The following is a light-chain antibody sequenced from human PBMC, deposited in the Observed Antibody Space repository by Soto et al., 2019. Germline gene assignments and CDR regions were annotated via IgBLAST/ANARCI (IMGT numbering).Light chain of an antibody. V-gene: IGLV2-11*01. Sequence: QSALTQPRSVSGSLGQSVAISCTGTSNDVGNYNYLSWYQQHPGKAPKILIFGVNQRPSGVPDRFSGTKSGNTATLTISGLQADDEADYYCCSYANTYTLFGGGTKLTVL. CDR3: CSYANTYTL. J-gene: IGLJ2*01. CDR1: SNDVGNYNY. CDR2: GVN.